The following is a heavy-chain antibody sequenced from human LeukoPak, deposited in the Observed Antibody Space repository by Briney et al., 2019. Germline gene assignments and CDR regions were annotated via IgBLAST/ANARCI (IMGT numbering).Heavy chain of an antibody. J-gene: IGHJ3*02. V-gene: IGHV3-23*01. Sequence: GGSLRLSCAGSGFPFSIYGMNWVRQAPGKGLEWVSGISPGGGPTYYADSVKGRFTISRDNAKNSLYLQMNSLRAEDTALYYCAKGGYYDLDAFDIWGQGTMVTVSS. D-gene: IGHD1-26*01. CDR2: ISPGGGPT. CDR1: GFPFSIYG. CDR3: AKGGYYDLDAFDI.